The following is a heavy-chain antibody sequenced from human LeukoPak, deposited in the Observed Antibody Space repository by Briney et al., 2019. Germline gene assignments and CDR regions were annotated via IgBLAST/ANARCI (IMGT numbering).Heavy chain of an antibody. V-gene: IGHV1-69*13. D-gene: IGHD3-22*01. CDR3: ARLAVPYYYDSSGYLHY. Sequence: SVKVSCKASGGTFSSYAISWVRQAPGQGLEWMGGIIPIFGTANYAQKFQGRVTITADESTSTAYMELISLRSEDTAVYYCARLAVPYYYDSSGYLHYWGQGTLVTVSS. CDR1: GGTFSSYA. CDR2: IIPIFGTA. J-gene: IGHJ4*02.